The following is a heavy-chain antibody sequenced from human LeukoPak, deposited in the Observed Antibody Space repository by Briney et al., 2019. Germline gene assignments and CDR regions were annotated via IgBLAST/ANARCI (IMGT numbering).Heavy chain of an antibody. Sequence: GGSLRLSCAASGFTFSSYGMHWVRQAPGKGLEWVSGISWNSGSIGYADSVKGRFTISRDNAKNSLYLQMNSLRAEDTALYYCAKHTQQQWLVRDYFDYWGQGTLVTVSS. D-gene: IGHD6-19*01. CDR3: AKHTQQQWLVRDYFDY. CDR2: ISWNSGSI. J-gene: IGHJ4*02. V-gene: IGHV3-9*01. CDR1: GFTFSSYG.